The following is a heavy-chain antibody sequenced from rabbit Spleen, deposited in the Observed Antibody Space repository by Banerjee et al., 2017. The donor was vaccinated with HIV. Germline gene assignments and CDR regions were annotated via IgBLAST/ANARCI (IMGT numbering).Heavy chain of an antibody. CDR2: IYSSGST. CDR3: ARGLWDGYAGYGDVTDAFDP. J-gene: IGHJ2*01. CDR1: GFSLSSNT. Sequence: QSVEESGGRLVTPGTPLTLTCTVSGFSLSSNTMNWVRQPPGKGLEWIGIIYSSGSTYYASWAKGRFTISKTSTTVDLKMTSLTTEDTATYFCARGLWDGYAGYGDVTDAFDPWAQAPSSPS. D-gene: IGHD7-1*01. V-gene: IGHV1S69*01.